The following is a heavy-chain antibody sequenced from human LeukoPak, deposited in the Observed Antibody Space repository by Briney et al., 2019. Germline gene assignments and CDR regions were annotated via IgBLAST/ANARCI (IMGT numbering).Heavy chain of an antibody. CDR2: TYYRSKWYN. Sequence: SQTLSLTCAISGDSVSSNSAAWNWIRQSPSRGLEWLGRTYYRSKWYNDYAVSVKSRITINPDTSKNQFSLQLNSVTPEDTAVYYCARGLLVRGVIPSWWFDPWGQGTLVTVSS. CDR3: ARGLLVRGVIPSWWFDP. V-gene: IGHV6-1*01. D-gene: IGHD3-10*01. CDR1: GDSVSSNSAA. J-gene: IGHJ5*02.